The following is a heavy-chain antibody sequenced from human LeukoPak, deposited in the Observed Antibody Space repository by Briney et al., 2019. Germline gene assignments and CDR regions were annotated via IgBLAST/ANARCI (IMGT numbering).Heavy chain of an antibody. V-gene: IGHV4-39*01. CDR3: ARHVRPWIQLVIDY. Sequence: PSETLSLTCTVSGGSISSSSYYWDWIRQPPVRGLEWIGSIYYSRSTYYNPSLKSRVTISVDTSKNQFSLKLSSVTAADTGVYYCARHVRPWIQLVIDYWGQGTLVTVSS. D-gene: IGHD5-18*01. J-gene: IGHJ4*02. CDR2: IYYSRST. CDR1: GGSISSSSYY.